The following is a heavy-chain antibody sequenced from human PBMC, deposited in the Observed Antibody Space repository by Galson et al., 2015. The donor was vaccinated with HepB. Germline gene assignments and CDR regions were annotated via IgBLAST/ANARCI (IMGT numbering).Heavy chain of an antibody. CDR1: GFTFSSYE. CDR2: ISSSGSTI. J-gene: IGHJ6*02. D-gene: IGHD3-3*01. V-gene: IGHV3-48*03. Sequence: SLRLSCAASGFTFSSYEMNWVRQAPGKGLEWVSYISSSGSTIYYADSVKGRFTISRDNAKNSLYLQMNSLRAEDTAVYYCARTKSVFGVVVPYYYYGMDVWGQGTTVTVSS. CDR3: ARTKSVFGVVVPYYYYGMDV.